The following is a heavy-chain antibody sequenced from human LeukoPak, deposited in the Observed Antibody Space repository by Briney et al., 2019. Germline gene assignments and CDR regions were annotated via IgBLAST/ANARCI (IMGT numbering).Heavy chain of an antibody. CDR1: GGSISSSSYY. J-gene: IGHJ5*02. CDR3: ARDCFPLYCSSTSCDSNWFDP. Sequence: SETLSLTCTVSGGSISSSSYYWGWIRQPPGKGLEWIGSIYYSGSTYYNPSLKSRVTISVDTSKNQFSLKLSSVTAADTAVYYCARDCFPLYCSSTSCDSNWFDPWGQGTLVTVFS. V-gene: IGHV4-39*07. D-gene: IGHD2-2*01. CDR2: IYYSGST.